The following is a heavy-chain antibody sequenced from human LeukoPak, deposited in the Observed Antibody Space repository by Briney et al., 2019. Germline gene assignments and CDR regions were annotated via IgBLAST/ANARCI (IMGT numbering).Heavy chain of an antibody. CDR3: ARERWGSDFDY. CDR1: GGSISSGSYY. J-gene: IGHJ4*02. D-gene: IGHD7-27*01. Sequence: SETLSLTCTVSGGSISSGSYYWSWIRQPAGKGLEWIGRIYTSGSTNYNPSLKSRVTISVDTSKNQFSLKLSSVTAADTAVYYCARERWGSDFDYWGQGTLVTVSS. V-gene: IGHV4-61*02. CDR2: IYTSGST.